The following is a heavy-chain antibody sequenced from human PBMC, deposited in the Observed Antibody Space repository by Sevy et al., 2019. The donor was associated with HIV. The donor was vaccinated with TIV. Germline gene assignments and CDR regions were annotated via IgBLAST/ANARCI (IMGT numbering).Heavy chain of an antibody. J-gene: IGHJ6*02. D-gene: IGHD1-26*01. CDR1: GFIFSNYA. V-gene: IGHV3-30-3*01. CDR2: ISYDGINK. CDR3: ARDSNSGYYYYYAMDV. Sequence: GGSLRLSCAASGFIFSNYAMHWVRQAPGKGLEWVAVISYDGINKYYAESVKGRFTISRDNSKNTLYVQMNSLRAEDTAVYYCARDSNSGYYYYYAMDVWGQGTTVTVSS.